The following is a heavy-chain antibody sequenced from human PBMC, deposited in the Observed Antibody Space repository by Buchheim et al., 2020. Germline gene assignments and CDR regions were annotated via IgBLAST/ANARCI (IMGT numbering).Heavy chain of an antibody. V-gene: IGHV4-39*01. Sequence: QLQLQESGPGLVKPSATLSLTCTVSGGSISSSSYYWGWIRQPPGKGLEWIGSIYYSGSTYYNPSLKSRVSISVDTSKNQFSLKLSSVTAADTAVYYCASHTSRLRWGTSVDYLGQGTL. CDR3: ASHTSRLRWGTSVDY. CDR1: GGSISSSSYY. CDR2: IYYSGST. D-gene: IGHD3-16*01. J-gene: IGHJ4*02.